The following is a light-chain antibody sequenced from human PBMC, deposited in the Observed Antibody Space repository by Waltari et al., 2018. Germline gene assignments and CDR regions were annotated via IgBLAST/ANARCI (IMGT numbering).Light chain of an antibody. J-gene: IGKJ3*01. CDR1: QSLVDSAGSTY. V-gene: IGKV2-30*01. Sequence: VVMTQSPLSLAVTLGQPASISCRSSQSLVDSAGSTYLNWFQQRSGQSPRRLIDKVSNRDSGVPDRFSGSGSGTDFTLKISRVEAEDGGIYYCMQGTHWPFTCGPGIKVEIK. CDR2: KVS. CDR3: MQGTHWPFT.